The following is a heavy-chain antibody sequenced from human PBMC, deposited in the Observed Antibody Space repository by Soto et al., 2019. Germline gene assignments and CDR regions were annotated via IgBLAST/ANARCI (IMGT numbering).Heavy chain of an antibody. Sequence: PGGSLRLSCAASGFTFSSYAMHWVRQAPGKGLEYVSAISSNGGSTYYANSVKGRFTISRDNSKNTLYLQMGSLRAEDMAVYYCARETDSSGFYYFDYWGQGT. CDR2: ISSNGGST. V-gene: IGHV3-64*01. J-gene: IGHJ4*02. CDR3: ARETDSSGFYYFDY. CDR1: GFTFSSYA. D-gene: IGHD3-22*01.